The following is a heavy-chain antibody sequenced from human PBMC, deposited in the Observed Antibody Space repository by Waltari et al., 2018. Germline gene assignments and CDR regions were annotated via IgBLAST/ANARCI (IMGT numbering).Heavy chain of an antibody. CDR2: ISYDGSNK. J-gene: IGHJ5*02. V-gene: IGHV3-30*01. CDR1: GFTVGRYA. CDR3: ARPDYDILGFDP. Sequence: QVQLVASGGGVVQPGRSLRLHCAASGFTVGRYAMHWVRQAPGKGLEWVAVISYDGSNKYYADSVKGRFTISRDNSKNTLYLQMNSLRAEDTAVYYCARPDYDILGFDPWGQGTLVTVSS. D-gene: IGHD3-9*01.